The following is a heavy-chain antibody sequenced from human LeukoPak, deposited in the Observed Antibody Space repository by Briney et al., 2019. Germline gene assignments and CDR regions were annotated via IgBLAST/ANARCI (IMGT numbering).Heavy chain of an antibody. Sequence: GGSLRLSCAASGFTVSTNYMNWFRQAPGKGLEWVSVIYSGGSTYYADSVKGRFTISRDNSKNTLYLQMNSLRAEDTAVYYCARQVYGSTPFDYWGQGTLVTVSS. CDR3: ARQVYGSTPFDY. D-gene: IGHD3-10*01. CDR1: GFTVSTNY. CDR2: IYSGGST. V-gene: IGHV3-66*04. J-gene: IGHJ4*02.